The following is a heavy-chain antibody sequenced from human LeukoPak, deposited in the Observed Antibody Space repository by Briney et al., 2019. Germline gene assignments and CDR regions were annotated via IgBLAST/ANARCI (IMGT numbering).Heavy chain of an antibody. CDR3: ATDSPETAAFDY. V-gene: IGHV3-48*04. D-gene: IGHD1-1*01. J-gene: IGHJ4*02. Sequence: GGSLRLSCTASGFTFSTYSMNWVRQAPGKGLEWVSYIFGSSSNIYYADSVKGRLTISRDNAKNSLYLQMDSLRAEDTAVYYCATDSPETAAFDYWGQGTLVTVSS. CDR2: IFGSSSNI. CDR1: GFTFSTYS.